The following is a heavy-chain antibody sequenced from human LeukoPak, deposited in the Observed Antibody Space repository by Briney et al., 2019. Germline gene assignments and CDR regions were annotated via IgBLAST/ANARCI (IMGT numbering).Heavy chain of an antibody. J-gene: IGHJ6*03. Sequence: SETLSLTCTVSGGSISSHYWNWIRQPPGKGLEWIGYINDSGSTNYNSSLKSRVTTSVDTSKNQFSLRLTSVTAADTAVYYCARAVRGSAYYTLYYYYYMDVWGKGTTVTVSS. V-gene: IGHV4-59*11. CDR3: ARAVRGSAYYTLYYYYYMDV. D-gene: IGHD3-3*01. CDR1: GGSISSHY. CDR2: INDSGST.